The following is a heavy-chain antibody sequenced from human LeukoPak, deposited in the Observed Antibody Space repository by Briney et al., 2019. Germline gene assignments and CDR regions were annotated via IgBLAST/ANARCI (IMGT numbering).Heavy chain of an antibody. CDR3: ARREWGTGDFDY. J-gene: IGHJ4*02. CDR1: GGSINSYY. V-gene: IGHV4-59*01. Sequence: SETLSLTCTVSGGSINSYYWSWIRQPPGKGLEWIGYIYYSGSTNYNPSLKSRVTLSGDTSKNQFSLKLSSVTAADTAVYYCARREWGTGDFDYWGQGTLVTVSS. D-gene: IGHD3-16*01. CDR2: IYYSGST.